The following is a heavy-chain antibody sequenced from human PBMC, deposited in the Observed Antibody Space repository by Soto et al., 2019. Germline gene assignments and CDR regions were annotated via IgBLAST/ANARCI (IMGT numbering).Heavy chain of an antibody. Sequence: QVQLVQSGAEVKKPGSSVKVSCKASGGTFSTYGMNWVRLAPGQGLEWMGGIIPKFGTTNYAQKFQGRVTITADESTNTAYTELNYLRSEDTAVYFCAREFDPYYGGNSLALDYWGQGTLVTVSS. D-gene: IGHD4-17*01. CDR3: AREFDPYYGGNSLALDY. CDR1: GGTFSTYG. J-gene: IGHJ4*02. CDR2: IIPKFGTT. V-gene: IGHV1-69*13.